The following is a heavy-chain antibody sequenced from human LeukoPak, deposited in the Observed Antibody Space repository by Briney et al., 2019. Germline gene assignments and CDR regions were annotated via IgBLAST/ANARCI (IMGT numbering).Heavy chain of an antibody. CDR3: ARDHGGSDFWSGQGIMDY. CDR2: ISYDGSNK. J-gene: IGHJ4*02. V-gene: IGHV3-30*01. Sequence: TGRSLRLSCAASGFTFSSYAMHWVRQAPGKGLDWVAVISYDGSNKYYADSVKGRFTISRDNSKNTLYLQMNSLRAEDTAVYYCARDHGGSDFWSGQGIMDYWGQGTLVTVSS. CDR1: GFTFSSYA. D-gene: IGHD3-3*01.